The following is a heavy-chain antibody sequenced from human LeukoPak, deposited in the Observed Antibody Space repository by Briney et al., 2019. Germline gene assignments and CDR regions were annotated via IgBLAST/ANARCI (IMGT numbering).Heavy chain of an antibody. V-gene: IGHV3-23*01. Sequence: PGGSLRLSCAASGFTFSSYAMSWVRQAPGKGLEWVPAISGSGGSTYYADSVKGRFTISRDNSKNTLYLQMNSLRAEDTAVYYCAKTPDTTVTFYYFDYWGQGTLVTVSS. CDR2: ISGSGGST. J-gene: IGHJ4*02. D-gene: IGHD4-17*01. CDR1: GFTFSSYA. CDR3: AKTPDTTVTFYYFDY.